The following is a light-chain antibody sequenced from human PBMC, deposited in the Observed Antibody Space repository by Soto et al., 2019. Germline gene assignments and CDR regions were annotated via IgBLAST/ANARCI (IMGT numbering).Light chain of an antibody. Sequence: QSVLTQPPSVSGAPGQRVTISCIGTTSNIGAGFDVHWYQQFPGTAPKLLIYGGTTRPSGVPDRFSGSQSGTSASLAITGLQAEDEADYYCQSYDSSLRGWVFGGGTKLTVL. J-gene: IGLJ3*02. V-gene: IGLV1-40*01. CDR1: TSNIGAGFD. CDR2: GGT. CDR3: QSYDSSLRGWV.